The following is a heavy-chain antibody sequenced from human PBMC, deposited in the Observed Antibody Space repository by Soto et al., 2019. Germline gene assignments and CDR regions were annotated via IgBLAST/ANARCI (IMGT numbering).Heavy chain of an antibody. CDR1: GGSISSYY. CDR2: IYYSGSS. CDR3: AREHIVVGRDWFDP. V-gene: IGHV4-59*01. D-gene: IGHD2-21*01. Sequence: SDTLSLTCTASGGSISSYYWSWVRQPPGKGLEWVGYIYYSGSSNYNPSPKSRVTISVNTSKNQFSLKLSSVTAADTAVYYCAREHIVVGRDWFDPWGQGXLVTVPS. J-gene: IGHJ5*02.